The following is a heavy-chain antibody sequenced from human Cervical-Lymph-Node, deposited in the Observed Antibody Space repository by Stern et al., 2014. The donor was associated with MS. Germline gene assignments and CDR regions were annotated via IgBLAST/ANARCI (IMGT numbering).Heavy chain of an antibody. V-gene: IGHV3-20*01. D-gene: IGHD3-22*01. J-gene: IGHJ6*02. CDR1: GFTFDDYG. Sequence: EVQLVQSGGGVERPGGSLRLSCAASGFTFDDYGMSWVRQAPGKGLELVSGINWNGGSTGYADSVKGRFTISRDNAKNSLYLQMNSLRAEDTALYHCARARLDLNYYYYGMDVWGQGTTVTVSS. CDR2: INWNGGST. CDR3: ARARLDLNYYYYGMDV.